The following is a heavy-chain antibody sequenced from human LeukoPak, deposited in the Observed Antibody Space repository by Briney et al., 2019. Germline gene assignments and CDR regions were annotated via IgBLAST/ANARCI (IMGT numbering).Heavy chain of an antibody. Sequence: GGSLRLSCAASGFTFSDCAMTWVRQAPGKGLEWVSGISASGGNTYYADSVKGRFTISRDNSKNTLYLQMNSLRAEDTAVYYCYAGATGKYYFDYWGQGTLVTVSS. D-gene: IGHD1-26*01. CDR3: YAGATGKYYFDY. V-gene: IGHV3-23*01. J-gene: IGHJ4*02. CDR2: ISASGGNT. CDR1: GFTFSDCA.